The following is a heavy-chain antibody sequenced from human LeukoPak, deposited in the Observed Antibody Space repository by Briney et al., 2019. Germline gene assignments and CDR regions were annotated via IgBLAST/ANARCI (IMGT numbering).Heavy chain of an antibody. J-gene: IGHJ4*02. CDR3: AREGRTYVGFDY. D-gene: IGHD3-16*01. V-gene: IGHV3-30-3*01. Sequence: PGGSLRLSCAASGFTFSSYGMHWVRQAPGKGLEWVAVISYDGSNKYYADSVKGRFTISRDNSKNTLYLQMNSLRAEDTAVYYCAREGRTYVGFDYWGQGTLVTVSS. CDR1: GFTFSSYG. CDR2: ISYDGSNK.